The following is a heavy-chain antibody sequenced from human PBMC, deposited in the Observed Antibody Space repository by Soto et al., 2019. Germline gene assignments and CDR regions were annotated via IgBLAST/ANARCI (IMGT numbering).Heavy chain of an antibody. J-gene: IGHJ4*02. V-gene: IGHV3-66*01. Sequence: EVQLVASGGGLVQPGGSLRLSCAASGLTVSTNYMNWVRQAPGKGPEWVSIIYSDGRTYHADSVKGRFTISRDNSKNMLYLQMNSLRTEDTAVYYCARVTTLACDYWGQGTLVTVSS. D-gene: IGHD3-22*01. CDR2: IYSDGRT. CDR3: ARVTTLACDY. CDR1: GLTVSTNY.